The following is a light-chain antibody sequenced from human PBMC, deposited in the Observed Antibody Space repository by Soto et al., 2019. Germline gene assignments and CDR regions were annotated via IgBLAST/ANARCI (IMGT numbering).Light chain of an antibody. J-gene: IGKJ3*01. Sequence: EIVLTQSPAYLSLTPGERVTLSCRASQSITSYLAWYQKKPGQTPRLLIYDAVNRATGVPDRFSGGGSGTDFTLTISSLEAEDFAVYYCQQRSSWPFTFGPGTKVDIK. CDR3: QQRSSWPFT. CDR2: DAV. V-gene: IGKV3-11*01. CDR1: QSITSY.